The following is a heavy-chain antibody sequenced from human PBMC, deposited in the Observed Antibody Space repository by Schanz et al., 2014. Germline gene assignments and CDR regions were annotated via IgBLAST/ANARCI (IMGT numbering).Heavy chain of an antibody. Sequence: QVQLVQSGAEVKKPGASVKLSCKASNYIFTKYYIHCVRQAPGQGLEWMGLINPYDDTIDYAKKFQGRFTMARDTSTATVYMELSSLRSYDPAMYYRVTEKRMESGTWAKAFDIWGQGTWVTVSS. D-gene: IGHD3-3*01. V-gene: IGHV1-46*01. J-gene: IGHJ3*02. CDR3: VTEKRMESGTWAKAFDI. CDR2: INPYDDTI. CDR1: NYIFTKYY.